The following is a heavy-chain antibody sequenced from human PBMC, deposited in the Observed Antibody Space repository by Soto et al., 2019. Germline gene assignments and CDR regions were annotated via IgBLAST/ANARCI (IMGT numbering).Heavy chain of an antibody. D-gene: IGHD1-1*01. CDR1: GFTFGDYA. J-gene: IGHJ5*02. V-gene: IGHV3-49*03. Sequence: GGSLRLSCTASGFTFGDYAMSWFRQAPGKGLEWVGFIRSKAYGGTTEYAASVKGRFTISRDDSKSIAYLQMNSLKTEDTAVYYCTRFRYNPGEYNWFDPWGQGTLVTVSS. CDR2: IRSKAYGGTT. CDR3: TRFRYNPGEYNWFDP.